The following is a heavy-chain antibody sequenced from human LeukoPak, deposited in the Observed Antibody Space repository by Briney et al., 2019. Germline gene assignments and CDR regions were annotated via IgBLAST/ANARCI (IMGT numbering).Heavy chain of an antibody. V-gene: IGHV3-48*01. CDR3: ARDSTYYYDSGSSGPHYFDN. J-gene: IGHJ4*02. D-gene: IGHD3-10*01. CDR1: GFSLRFYA. CDR2: ISSSSSTI. Sequence: PGGSLRLSCTASGFSLRFYAMSWVRQAPGKGLEWVSYISSSSSTIYYADSVKGRFTISRDNSKNTLYLQLNSLRAEDTAVYYCARDSTYYYDSGSSGPHYFDNWGQGTLVTVSS.